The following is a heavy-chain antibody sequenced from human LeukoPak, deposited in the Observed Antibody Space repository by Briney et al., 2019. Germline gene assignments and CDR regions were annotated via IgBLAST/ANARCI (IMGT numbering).Heavy chain of an antibody. J-gene: IGHJ4*02. Sequence: SETLSLTCTVSGGSLSSYYWSWIRQPPGKGLEWIGYIYYSGSTNYNPSLKSRVTISVDTSKNQFSLKLSSVTAADTAVYYCARRSSGWPFDYWGQGTLVTVSS. CDR3: ARRSSGWPFDY. CDR1: GGSLSSYY. V-gene: IGHV4-59*08. D-gene: IGHD6-19*01. CDR2: IYYSGST.